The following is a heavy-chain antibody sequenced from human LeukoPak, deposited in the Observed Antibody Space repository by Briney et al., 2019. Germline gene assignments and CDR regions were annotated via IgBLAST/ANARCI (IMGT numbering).Heavy chain of an antibody. CDR2: IYYSGST. CDR1: GGSISSYY. V-gene: IGHV4-59*08. CDR3: ARHGYSSGSI. D-gene: IGHD6-19*01. Sequence: SETLSLTCTISGGSISSYYWSWIRQPPGKGLEWIGYIYYSGSTNYNPSLKSRVTISVDTSKNQFSLKLSSVTAADTAVYYCARHGYSSGSIWGQGTMVTVSS. J-gene: IGHJ3*02.